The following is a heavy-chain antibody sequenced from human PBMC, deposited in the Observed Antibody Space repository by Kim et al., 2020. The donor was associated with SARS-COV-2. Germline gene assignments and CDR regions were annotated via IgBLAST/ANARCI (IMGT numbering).Heavy chain of an antibody. Sequence: SETLSLTCTVSGGSIRSYFWSWIRQPPGKGLEWIGYVYYSGSTNYNPSLKSRVTISVDTSKNQFSLKLSSLTAADTAVYYCARWSTAAGRPVDYWGQGTLVTVSS. CDR2: VYYSGST. D-gene: IGHD6-13*01. CDR1: GGSIRSYF. V-gene: IGHV4-59*13. J-gene: IGHJ4*02. CDR3: ARWSTAAGRPVDY.